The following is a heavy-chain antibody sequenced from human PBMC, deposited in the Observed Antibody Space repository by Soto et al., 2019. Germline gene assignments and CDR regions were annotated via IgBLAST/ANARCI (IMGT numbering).Heavy chain of an antibody. J-gene: IGHJ3*02. D-gene: IGHD1-7*01. CDR3: ARGGRYNWNSARGSDAFDI. V-gene: IGHV1-18*01. CDR1: GYTFTSYG. CDR2: ISAYNGNT. Sequence: ASVKVSCKASGYTFTSYGISWVRQAPGQGLEWMGWISAYNGNTNYAQRLQGRVTMTTDTSTSTAYMELRSLRSDDTAVYYCARGGRYNWNSARGSDAFDIWGQGTMVTVSS.